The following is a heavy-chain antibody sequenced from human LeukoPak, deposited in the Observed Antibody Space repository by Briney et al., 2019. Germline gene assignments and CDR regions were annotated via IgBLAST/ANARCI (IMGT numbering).Heavy chain of an antibody. CDR1: GFTFSSYW. V-gene: IGHV3-30*03. CDR2: ISYDGSNK. Sequence: GGSLRLSCAASGFTFSSYWMHWVRQAPGKGLEWVAVISYDGSNKYYADSVKGRFTISRDNSKNTLYLQMNSLRAEDTAVYYCARSPYGDYVSYVDYWGQGTLVTVSS. D-gene: IGHD4-17*01. J-gene: IGHJ4*02. CDR3: ARSPYGDYVSYVDY.